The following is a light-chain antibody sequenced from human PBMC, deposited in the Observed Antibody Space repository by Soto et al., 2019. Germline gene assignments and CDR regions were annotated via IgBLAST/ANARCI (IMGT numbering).Light chain of an antibody. CDR3: QQYNRYS. V-gene: IGKV1-5*01. CDR1: QSISNW. Sequence: DIQMTQSPSTLPASVGDRVTITCRASQSISNWLAGYQQKPGTAPKVLIYHASNLQSGVPSRFSGSGSGTEFTLTISSMQPDDFATYYCQQYNRYSFGQGTKVDIK. J-gene: IGKJ1*01. CDR2: HAS.